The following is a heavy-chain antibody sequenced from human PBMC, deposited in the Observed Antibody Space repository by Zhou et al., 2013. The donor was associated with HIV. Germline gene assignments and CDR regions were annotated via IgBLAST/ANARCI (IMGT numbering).Heavy chain of an antibody. CDR1: GGTFSSYA. D-gene: IGHD1-1*01. CDR3: ARDDPYNWNDGGY. J-gene: IGHJ4*02. V-gene: IGHV1-69*04. Sequence: QVQLVQSGAEVKKPGSSVKVSCKASGGTFSSYAISWVRQAPGQGLEWMGRIIPILGIANYAQKFQGRVTITADKSTSTAYMELSSLRSEDTAVYYCARDDPYNWNDGGYWGQGTLVTVSS. CDR2: IIPILGIA.